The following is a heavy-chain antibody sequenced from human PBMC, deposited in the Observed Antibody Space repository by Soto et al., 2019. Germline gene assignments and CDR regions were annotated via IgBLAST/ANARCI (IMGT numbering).Heavy chain of an antibody. CDR3: TTDPVTLIVVVPSSG. CDR1: GFTFSNAW. CDR2: IKSKTDGGTT. V-gene: IGHV3-15*07. J-gene: IGHJ4*02. D-gene: IGHD3-22*01. Sequence: GGSLRLSCAASGFTFSNAWMNWVRQAPGKGLEWVGRIKSKTDGGTTDYAAPVKGRFTISRDDSKNTLYLQMNSLKTEDTAVYYCTTDPVTLIVVVPSSGWGQGTLVTVSS.